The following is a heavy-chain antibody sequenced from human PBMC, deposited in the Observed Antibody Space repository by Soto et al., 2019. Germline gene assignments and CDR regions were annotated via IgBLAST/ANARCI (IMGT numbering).Heavy chain of an antibody. V-gene: IGHV1-18*01. CDR2: ISAYNGNT. CDR1: GYTFTSYG. J-gene: IGHJ5*02. D-gene: IGHD6-19*01. CDR3: ARDYSSGWYKGPNWFDP. Sequence: QVQLVQSGAEVKKPGASVKVSCKASGYTFTSYGISWVRQAPGQGLERMGWISAYNGNTNYAQKLQGRVTMTTDASTSTAYMELRSLRSDDTAVYYCARDYSSGWYKGPNWFDPWGQGTLVTVSS.